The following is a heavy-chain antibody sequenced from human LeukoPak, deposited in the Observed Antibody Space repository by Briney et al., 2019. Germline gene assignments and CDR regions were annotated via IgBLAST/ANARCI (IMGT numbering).Heavy chain of an antibody. CDR3: VLRGAVAAADF. CDR1: GFTFSSYE. V-gene: IGHV3-48*03. D-gene: IGHD6-19*01. CDR2: ISSSGSPI. Sequence: PGGSLRLSCAASGFTFSSYEMNWVRQAPGKGLEWVSYISSSGSPIYYADSVEGRFTISRDNAKNSLYLQMNSLRAEDTAGYYCVLRGAVAAADFWGQGTLVTVSS. J-gene: IGHJ4*02.